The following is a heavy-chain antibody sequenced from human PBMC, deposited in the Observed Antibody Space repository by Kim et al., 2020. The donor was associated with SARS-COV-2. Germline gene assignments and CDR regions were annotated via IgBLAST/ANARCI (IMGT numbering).Heavy chain of an antibody. D-gene: IGHD6-13*01. J-gene: IGHJ4*02. CDR1: GFTFSSYA. V-gene: IGHV3-23*01. CDR3: AKEPIAAAGWNPIDQ. CDR2: ISDSGGST. Sequence: GGSLRLSCAASGFTFSSYAMSWVRQAPGKGLEWVSAISDSGGSTYFADSVKGRFTISRDNSKNTLYLQMNSLRAEDTAVYYCAKEPIAAAGWNPIDQWGQGTLVTVSS.